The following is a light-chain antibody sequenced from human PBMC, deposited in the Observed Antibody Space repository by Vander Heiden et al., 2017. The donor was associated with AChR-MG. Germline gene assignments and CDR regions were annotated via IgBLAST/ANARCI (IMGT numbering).Light chain of an antibody. Sequence: EIVMTQSPATLSVSPGERATLSCRASQSVSSNLAWYQQKPGQAPRLLIYGASTRATGIQARFSGSGYGTEFTLTISSLQSEDFAVYYCQQYNNGPPGGTFGGGTKVEIK. J-gene: IGKJ4*01. CDR2: GAS. CDR3: QQYNNGPPGGT. CDR1: QSVSSN. V-gene: IGKV3D-15*01.